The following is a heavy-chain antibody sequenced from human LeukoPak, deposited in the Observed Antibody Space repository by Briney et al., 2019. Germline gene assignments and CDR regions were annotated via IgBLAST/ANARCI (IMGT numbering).Heavy chain of an antibody. CDR1: GFTFSSYG. CDR2: ISSSSSYI. V-gene: IGHV3-21*01. CDR3: ARDGLRQWLVTNAFDI. J-gene: IGHJ3*02. Sequence: KSGGSLRLSCAASGFTFSSYGMNWVRQAPGKGLEWVSSISSSSSYIYYADSVKGRFTISRDNAKNSLYLQMNSLRAEDTAVYYCARDGLRQWLVTNAFDIWGQGTMVTVSS. D-gene: IGHD6-19*01.